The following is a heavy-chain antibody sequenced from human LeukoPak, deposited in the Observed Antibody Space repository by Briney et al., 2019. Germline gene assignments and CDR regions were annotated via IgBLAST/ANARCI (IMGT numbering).Heavy chain of an antibody. J-gene: IGHJ3*02. CDR3: ARDSGITIFGVENGAFDI. CDR1: GFTFSSYS. Sequence: GGSLRLSCAASGFTFSSYSMNWVRQAPGKGLEWVSSISSSSSYIYYADSVKGRFTISRDNTKNSLYLQMNSLRAEDTAVYYCARDSGITIFGVENGAFDIWGQGTMVTVSS. D-gene: IGHD3-3*01. V-gene: IGHV3-21*01. CDR2: ISSSSSYI.